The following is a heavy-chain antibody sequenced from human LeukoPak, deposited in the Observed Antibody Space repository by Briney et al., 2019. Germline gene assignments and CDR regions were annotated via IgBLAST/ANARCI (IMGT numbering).Heavy chain of an antibody. CDR2: IYYSGST. CDR3: ARASQLLPFDY. J-gene: IGHJ4*02. Sequence: PSETLSLTCTVSGGSISSYYWSWIRQPPGKGLEWIGYIYYSGSTNYNPSLKSRVTISVDTSKNQFSLKLSSVTAAGTAVYYCARASQLLPFDYWGQGTLVTVSS. D-gene: IGHD2-2*01. V-gene: IGHV4-59*01. CDR1: GGSISSYY.